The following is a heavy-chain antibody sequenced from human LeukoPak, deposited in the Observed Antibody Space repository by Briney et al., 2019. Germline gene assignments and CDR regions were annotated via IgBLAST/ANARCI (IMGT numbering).Heavy chain of an antibody. J-gene: IGHJ5*02. Sequence: TASETLSLTCTVSGGSISSYYWSWIRQPAGKGLEWIGRIYTSGSTNYNPSLNSRVTMSVDTSKKQFSLKLNPVTAADTAVYYRARGSSSLNWFDPWGQGTLVTVSS. CDR2: IYTSGST. D-gene: IGHD6-13*01. CDR3: ARGSSSLNWFDP. V-gene: IGHV4-4*07. CDR1: GGSISSYY.